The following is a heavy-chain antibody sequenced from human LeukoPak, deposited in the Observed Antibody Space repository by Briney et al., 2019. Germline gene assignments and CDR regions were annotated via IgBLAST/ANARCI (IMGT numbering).Heavy chain of an antibody. CDR2: INHSGST. Sequence: PSETLSLTCAVYGGSFSGYYWSWIRQPPGKGLEWIGEINHSGSTNYNPSLKSRVTISVDTSKNQFSLKLSSVTAADTAVYYCARDLVATSFFSDAGPNWYFDLWGRGTLVTVSS. D-gene: IGHD5-12*01. CDR1: GGSFSGYY. J-gene: IGHJ2*01. V-gene: IGHV4-34*01. CDR3: ARDLVATSFFSDAGPNWYFDL.